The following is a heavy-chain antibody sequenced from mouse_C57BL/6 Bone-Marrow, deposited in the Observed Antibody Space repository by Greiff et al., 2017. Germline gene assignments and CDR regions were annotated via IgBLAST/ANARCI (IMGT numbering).Heavy chain of an antibody. D-gene: IGHD1-1*01. CDR3: VRLPIYYYGSSHAMDY. J-gene: IGHJ4*01. CDR2: IRSKSNNYAT. Sequence: GGGLVQPKGSLKLSCAASGFSFNTYAMNWVRQAPGKGLDWVARIRSKSNNYATYYADSVKDRFTISRDDSESMLYLQMNNLKTEDTAMYYCVRLPIYYYGSSHAMDYWGQGTSVTVSS. CDR1: GFSFNTYA. V-gene: IGHV10-1*01.